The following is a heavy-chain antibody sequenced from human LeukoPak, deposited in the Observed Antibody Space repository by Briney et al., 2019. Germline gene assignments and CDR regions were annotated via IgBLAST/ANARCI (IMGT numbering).Heavy chain of an antibody. CDR3: AKINNNDDY. CDR2: ISPHGDIE. J-gene: IGHJ4*02. CDR1: GFTFTTFG. D-gene: IGHD1/OR15-1a*01. V-gene: IGHV3-30*18. Sequence: PGRSLRLSCAASGFTFTTFGIHCVRQAPGKGLEWIAAISPHGDIEYYTHSVKGRFTISRDNSKNMIYLQMNSLRGEDSAVYYCAKINNNDDYWGQGNLVTVSS.